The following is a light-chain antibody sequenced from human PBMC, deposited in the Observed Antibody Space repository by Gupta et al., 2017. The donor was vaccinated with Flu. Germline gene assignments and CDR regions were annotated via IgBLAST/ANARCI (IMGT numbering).Light chain of an antibody. CDR3: QQENSWAFT. CDR2: KAS. J-gene: IGKJ3*01. Sequence: DIQMTQSPSTLSASVGDRVTITCRASQNINTWLAWFQQKPGKAPKMLISKASSLEGGVSSRFSGSGSGTEFTLTISSLQPDDFATYYCQQENSWAFTFGHGTKVDIK. CDR1: QNINTW. V-gene: IGKV1-5*03.